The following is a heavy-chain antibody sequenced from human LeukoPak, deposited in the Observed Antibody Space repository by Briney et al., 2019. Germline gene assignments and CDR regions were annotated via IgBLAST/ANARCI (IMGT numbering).Heavy chain of an antibody. CDR2: INHSGST. V-gene: IGHV4-34*01. D-gene: IGHD6-13*01. CDR1: GGSFSGYY. J-gene: IGHJ4*02. CDR3: ARGLSSWYLSYYFDY. Sequence: PSETLSLTCAVYGGSFSGYYWSWIRQPPGKGLEWIGEINHSGSTSYNPSLKSRVTISVDTSKNQFSLKLSSVTAADTAVYYCARGLSSWYLSYYFDYWGQGTLVTVSS.